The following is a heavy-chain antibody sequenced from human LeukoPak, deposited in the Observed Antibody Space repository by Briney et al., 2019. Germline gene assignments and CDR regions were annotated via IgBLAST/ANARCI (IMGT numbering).Heavy chain of an antibody. Sequence: ASVKVSCKASGYTFTSYGISWVRQAPGQGLEWMGWISAYNGNTNYAQKLQGRVTMTTDTSTSTAYMELRSLRSDDTAVYYCARDKKYGYGDYYYYYGMDVWGQGTTVTVSS. CDR2: ISAYNGNT. CDR3: ARDKKYGYGDYYYYYGMDV. J-gene: IGHJ6*02. V-gene: IGHV1-18*01. D-gene: IGHD4-17*01. CDR1: GYTFTSYG.